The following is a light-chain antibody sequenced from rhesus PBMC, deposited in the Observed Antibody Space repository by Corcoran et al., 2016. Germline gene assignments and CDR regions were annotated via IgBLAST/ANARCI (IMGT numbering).Light chain of an antibody. V-gene: IGKV1-22*01. CDR3: LQYSSSPYS. CDR1: QRISSW. Sequence: DIQMTQSPSSLSASVGDTVTITCRASQRISSWLAWYQQKPAKAPKLLIYKASRLQSGVPSRVSGSGSWTDFTLTISRLHPEDFAPYYCLQYSSSPYSFGQVTKVEIK. J-gene: IGKJ2*01. CDR2: KAS.